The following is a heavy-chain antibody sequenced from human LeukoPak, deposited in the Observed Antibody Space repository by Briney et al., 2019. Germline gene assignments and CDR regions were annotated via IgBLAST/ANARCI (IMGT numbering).Heavy chain of an antibody. J-gene: IGHJ4*02. Sequence: SETLSLTCTVSGVSISSSNSYWGWISQPPGKGLEWIGSIYYSGKTYYNASLKSQVSISIDTSKNQFSLRLTSVTAADTAVYYCARQTGSGLFILPGGQGTLVTVSS. CDR3: ARQTGSGLFILP. V-gene: IGHV4-39*01. CDR1: GVSISSSNSY. CDR2: IYYSGKT. D-gene: IGHD3/OR15-3a*01.